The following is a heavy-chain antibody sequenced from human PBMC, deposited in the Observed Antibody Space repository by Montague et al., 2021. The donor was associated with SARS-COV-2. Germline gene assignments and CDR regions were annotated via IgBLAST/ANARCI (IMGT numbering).Heavy chain of an antibody. CDR2: TYYRSKWYN. V-gene: IGHV6-1*01. CDR3: LQGYYFDS. CDR1: GDSVSSHNAA. Sequence: CAISGDSVSSHNAAWNWIRQSPSKGLEWLGRTYYRSKWYNDYAVSVKSRITIDADTSKNHFSLQLKSMTPEDTAVYYCLQGYYFDSWSQGTLVTVSS. D-gene: IGHD5-24*01. J-gene: IGHJ4*02.